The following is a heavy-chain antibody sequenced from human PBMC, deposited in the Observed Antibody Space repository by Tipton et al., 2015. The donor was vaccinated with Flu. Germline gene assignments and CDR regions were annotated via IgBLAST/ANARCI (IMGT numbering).Heavy chain of an antibody. CDR2: IYPSGTT. CDR3: ARLSYYDVDLKNFYFDY. V-gene: IGHV4-39*01. J-gene: IGHJ4*02. CDR1: SGSISSINYF. Sequence: TLSLTCTVSSGSISSINYFCAWIRQPPGKGLELIGSIYPSGTTYYNPSLKSRVTISVDTSKSQFSLMLRSVTAADTAVYFCARLSYYDVDLKNFYFDYWGQGALVTVSS. D-gene: IGHD1-26*01.